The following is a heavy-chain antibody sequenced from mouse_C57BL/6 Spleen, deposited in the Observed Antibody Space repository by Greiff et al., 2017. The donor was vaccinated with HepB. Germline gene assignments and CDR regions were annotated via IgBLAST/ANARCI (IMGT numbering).Heavy chain of an antibody. V-gene: IGHV7-3*01. Sequence: EVKLQESGGGLVQPGGSLSLSCAASGFTFTDYYMSWVRQPPGKALEWLGFIRNKANGYTTEYSASVKGRFTISRDNSQSILYLQMNALRAEDSATYYCARYRSNWDYYFDYWGQGTTLTVSS. CDR3: ARYRSNWDYYFDY. CDR1: GFTFTDYY. CDR2: IRNKANGYTT. J-gene: IGHJ2*01. D-gene: IGHD4-1*01.